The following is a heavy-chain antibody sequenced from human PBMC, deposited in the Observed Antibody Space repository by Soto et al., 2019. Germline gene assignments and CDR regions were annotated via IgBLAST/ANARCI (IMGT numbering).Heavy chain of an antibody. CDR1: GYTFTSYY. V-gene: IGHV1-46*01. Sequence: PSVKVSCKASGYTFTSYYMHWVRQAPGQGLEWMGIINPSGGSTSYAQKFQGRVTMTRDTSTSTVYMELSSLRSEDTAVYYCARDYCSSTSCYGGAYYYYGMDVWGQGTTVTVSS. D-gene: IGHD2-2*01. J-gene: IGHJ6*02. CDR3: ARDYCSSTSCYGGAYYYYGMDV. CDR2: INPSGGST.